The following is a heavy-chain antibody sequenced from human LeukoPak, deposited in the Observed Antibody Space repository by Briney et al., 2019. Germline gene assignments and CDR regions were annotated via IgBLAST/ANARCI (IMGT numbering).Heavy chain of an antibody. CDR2: ISYDGSNK. Sequence: GGSLRLSCAASGFTFSSYAMHWVRQAPGKGLEWVAVISYDGSNKYYADSVKGRFTISRDNSKNTLYLQMNSLRAEDTAVYYCATPPVKWELQVDYWGQGTLVNVSS. D-gene: IGHD1-26*01. J-gene: IGHJ4*02. CDR3: ATPPVKWELQVDY. V-gene: IGHV3-30*04. CDR1: GFTFSSYA.